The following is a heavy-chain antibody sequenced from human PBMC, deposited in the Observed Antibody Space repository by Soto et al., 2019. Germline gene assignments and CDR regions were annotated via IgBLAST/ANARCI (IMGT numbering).Heavy chain of an antibody. D-gene: IGHD2-21*02. J-gene: IGHJ6*02. CDR1: GFSLSTGGVG. Sequence: QITLMESGPTLVKPTQTLTLTCTFSGFSLSTGGVGVGGIRQPPGKALEWLALIYGDDDKRYSPSLRSRLTITKDTSKNQVVLTMTNMDPVDTATYYCTHSRCGGDCLQSYSSHYYYGMDVWGQGTTVTVSS. CDR3: THSRCGGDCLQSYSSHYYYGMDV. CDR2: IYGDDDK. V-gene: IGHV2-5*02.